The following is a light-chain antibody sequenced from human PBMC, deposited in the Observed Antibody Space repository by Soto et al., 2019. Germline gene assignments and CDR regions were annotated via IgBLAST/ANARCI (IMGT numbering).Light chain of an antibody. CDR3: QQDVRSRT. Sequence: EIVMTQSPATVSVSPGDKVTLSCRASHSISSMLAWYQQQPDQAHRLIIYGATNRATGTPDRFGGSGSGTYFLLTISRLEHEYVAVYSCQQDVRSRTFDHGTEVDIK. CDR1: HSISSM. CDR2: GAT. J-gene: IGKJ1*01. V-gene: IGKV3-20*01.